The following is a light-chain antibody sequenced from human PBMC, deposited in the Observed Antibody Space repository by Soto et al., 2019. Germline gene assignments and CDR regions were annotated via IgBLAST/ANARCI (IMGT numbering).Light chain of an antibody. J-gene: IGKJ1*01. V-gene: IGKV3-20*01. CDR3: QQYGSSPRT. Sequence: EIVLTQSPGTLSLSPGERATLSCWASQSVSSSYLGWYQQKPGQAPRLLIYGASSRATGIPDRFSGSGSGTDFTLTISRLEPEDFAVYYCQQYGSSPRTFGQGTKVEIK. CDR1: QSVSSSY. CDR2: GAS.